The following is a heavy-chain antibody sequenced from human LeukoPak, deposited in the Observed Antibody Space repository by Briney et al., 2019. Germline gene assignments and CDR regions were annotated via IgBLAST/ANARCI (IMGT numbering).Heavy chain of an antibody. CDR1: GGTFSSYA. J-gene: IGHJ4*02. V-gene: IGHV1-69*04. D-gene: IGHD4-23*01. Sequence: SVKVSCKASGGTFSSYAISWVRQAPGQGLEWMGRIIPILGIANYAQKFQGGVTITADKSTSTAYMELSSLRSEDTAVYYCATTTVVTPGTKLRYFDYWGQGTLVTVSS. CDR2: IIPILGIA. CDR3: ATTTVVTPGTKLRYFDY.